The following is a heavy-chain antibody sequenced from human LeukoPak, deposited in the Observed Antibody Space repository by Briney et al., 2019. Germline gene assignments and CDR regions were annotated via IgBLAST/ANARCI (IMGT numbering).Heavy chain of an antibody. J-gene: IGHJ5*02. CDR1: GGSFSGYY. V-gene: IGHV4-34*01. CDR3: ATSGWNGGGGFDP. D-gene: IGHD3-16*01. CDR2: ISHSGTT. Sequence: SETLSLTCGVSGGSFSGYYWSWIRQPPGKGLEWIGEISHSGTTNYNPSLKSRVSMSVGASSTQFSLIMTSVTAADTAVYYCATSGWNGGGGFDPWGQGTLVTVSS.